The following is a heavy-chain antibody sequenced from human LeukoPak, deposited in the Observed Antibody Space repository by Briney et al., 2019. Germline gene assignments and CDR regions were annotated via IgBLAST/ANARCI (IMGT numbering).Heavy chain of an antibody. V-gene: IGHV1-58*01. D-gene: IGHD3-10*01. CDR2: IVVGSGNT. CDR1: GFTFTSSA. Sequence: SVTVSCKASGFTFTSSAVQWVRQARGQPLEWIGWIVVGSGNTNYAQKFQERVTITRDMSTSTAYMELSSLRSEDTAVYYCAAITPSTLSGSYLSYGMDVWGKGTTVTVSS. CDR3: AAITPSTLSGSYLSYGMDV. J-gene: IGHJ6*04.